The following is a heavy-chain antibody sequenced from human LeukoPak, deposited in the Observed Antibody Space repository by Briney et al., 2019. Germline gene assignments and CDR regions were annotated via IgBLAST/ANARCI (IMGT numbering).Heavy chain of an antibody. D-gene: IGHD3-10*01. CDR1: GGSISSGSYY. CDR3: ARGREGSGIDY. V-gene: IGHV4-61*02. Sequence: SQTLSLTCTVSGGSISSGSYYWSWIRQPAGKGLEWIGRIYTSGSTNYNPSLKSRVTISVDTSKNQFSLKLSSVTAADTAVYYCARGREGSGIDYWGQGTLVAVSS. J-gene: IGHJ4*02. CDR2: IYTSGST.